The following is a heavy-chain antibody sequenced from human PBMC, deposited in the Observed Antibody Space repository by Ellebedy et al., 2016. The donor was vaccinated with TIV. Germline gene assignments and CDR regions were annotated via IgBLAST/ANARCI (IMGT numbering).Heavy chain of an antibody. J-gene: IGHJ4*02. CDR3: ARDSGLDY. V-gene: IGHV5-51*01. CDR2: IYPDDSDT. D-gene: IGHD1-14*01. CDR1: GYSFTKSW. Sequence: KVSCKGSGYSFTKSWIGWVRQMPGKGLEWMGIIYPDDSDTRYSPSFQGQVTMSADKSAITAYLQWSRLKASDTAMYYCARDSGLDYWGQGTLVTVSS.